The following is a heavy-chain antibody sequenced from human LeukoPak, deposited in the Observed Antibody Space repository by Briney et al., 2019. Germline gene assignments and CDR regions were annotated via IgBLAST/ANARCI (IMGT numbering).Heavy chain of an antibody. CDR1: GFTFSNYA. V-gene: IGHV3-23*01. CDR3: AKLTGMDAYMDAFDI. CDR2: ITDSGAST. Sequence: PGGPLRLSCTASGFTFSNYAMGWVRQAPGKGPEGVPVITDSGASTYYADSVKGRFTVSRDNSMNTMSLQLSGLTAEDTAVYYCAKLTGMDAYMDAFDIWGQGTMVTVAS. D-gene: IGHD5-24*01. J-gene: IGHJ3*02.